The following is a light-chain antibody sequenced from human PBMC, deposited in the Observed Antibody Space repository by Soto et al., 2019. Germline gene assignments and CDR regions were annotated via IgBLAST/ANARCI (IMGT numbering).Light chain of an antibody. V-gene: IGKV3-15*01. Sequence: EIVMTQSPATLSVSPGERVTLSCRASQSVSAYLAWYLQKPGQAPRLLIYGASTRATGIPARFSGSGSWTEFTLTISSLQSEDSAVYHCQQYSDWPLVTFGGGTKVEI. CDR1: QSVSAY. CDR2: GAS. J-gene: IGKJ4*01. CDR3: QQYSDWPLVT.